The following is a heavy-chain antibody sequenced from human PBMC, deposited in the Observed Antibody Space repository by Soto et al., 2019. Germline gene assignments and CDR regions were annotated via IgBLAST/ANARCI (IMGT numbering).Heavy chain of an antibody. CDR3: ARERLLRYSYGYRYYYYGMDV. V-gene: IGHV4-59*12. CDR1: GGSISSYY. Sequence: SETLSLTCTVSGGSISSYYWSWIRQPPGKGLEWIGYIYYSGSTNYNPSLKSRVTISVDTSKNQFSLNLSSVTAADTAVYYCARERLLRYSYGYRYYYYGMDVWGQGTTVTVSS. D-gene: IGHD5-18*01. J-gene: IGHJ6*02. CDR2: IYYSGST.